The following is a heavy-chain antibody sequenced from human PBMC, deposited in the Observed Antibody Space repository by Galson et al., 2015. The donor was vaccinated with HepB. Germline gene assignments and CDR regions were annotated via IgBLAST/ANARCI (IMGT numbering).Heavy chain of an antibody. V-gene: IGHV3-11*03. CDR3: ARSVIVVVPPGFDAFDI. CDR1: GFTFSDYY. CDR2: ISSSSSYT. Sequence: SLRLSCAASGFTFSDYYMSWIRQAPGKGLEWVSYISSSSSYTNYADSVKGRFTISRDNAKNSLYLQMNSLRAEDTAVYYCARSVIVVVPPGFDAFDIWGQGTMVTVSS. J-gene: IGHJ3*02. D-gene: IGHD3-22*01.